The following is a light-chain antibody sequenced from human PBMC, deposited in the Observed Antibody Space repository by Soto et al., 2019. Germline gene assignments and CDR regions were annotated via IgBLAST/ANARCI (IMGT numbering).Light chain of an antibody. CDR1: HNDIGTYAY. CDR2: GVT. Sequence: LTQPTSVSGSPGQSITISCTGNHNDIGTYAYVSWYQQHPGRAPRLLIHGVTTRPSGISDRFSASTSGLTTSLTISGLQPEDEADYYCSSFTSNRIYVFGPGTKVTVL. CDR3: SSFTSNRIYV. J-gene: IGLJ1*01. V-gene: IGLV2-14*03.